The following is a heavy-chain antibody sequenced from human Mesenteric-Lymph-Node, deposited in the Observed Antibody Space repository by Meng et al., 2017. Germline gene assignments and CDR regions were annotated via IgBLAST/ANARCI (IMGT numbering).Heavy chain of an antibody. CDR3: ASWRYDS. Sequence: QVQLQQSGPGLVKPSHTLSLTCDISGDSVSSNNAAWNWIRQSPSRGLEWLGRTYYRSKWSIEYALSMKSRITINPDTSKNQFSLQLNSVTPEDTAVYYCASWRYDSWGQGTLVTVSS. CDR2: TYYRSKWSI. V-gene: IGHV6-1*02. CDR1: GDSVSSNNAA. J-gene: IGHJ5*01.